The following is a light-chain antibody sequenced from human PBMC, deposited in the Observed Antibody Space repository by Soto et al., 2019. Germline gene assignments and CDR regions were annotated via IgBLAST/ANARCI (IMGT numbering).Light chain of an antibody. V-gene: IGKV3-20*01. CDR1: QSVSSGH. CDR2: GAS. CDR3: QQYGQSLRK. J-gene: IGKJ1*01. Sequence: IGLTHSPGTLSLSPGEIASLSCRAIQSVSSGHLAWDQQKPGQAPRLLIYGASSRATGIPGRFSGSGSGTDLTLTISRLEPDDYAVYYCQQYGQSLRKFGQGTKVDIK.